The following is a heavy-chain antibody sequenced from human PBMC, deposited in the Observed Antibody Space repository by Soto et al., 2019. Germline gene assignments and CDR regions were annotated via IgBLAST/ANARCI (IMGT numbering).Heavy chain of an antibody. V-gene: IGHV3-49*04. CDR2: IRGKPNGGAT. J-gene: IGHJ6*02. CDR1: GFTFGDYA. CDR3: TRDFQGQYYYGMDV. Sequence: PGGSLRLSCTACGFTFGDYAMNWVRQAPGKGLEWVGFIRGKPNGGATDYAASLKGRFTISRDDSRSVAYLQMNSLKTEDTAVYYCTRDFQGQYYYGMDVWGQGTTVTVSS.